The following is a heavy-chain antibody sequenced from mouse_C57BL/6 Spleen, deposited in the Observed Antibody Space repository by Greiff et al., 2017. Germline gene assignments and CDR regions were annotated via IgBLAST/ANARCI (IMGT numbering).Heavy chain of an antibody. CDR1: GYAFRSSW. CDR2: IYPGDGDT. J-gene: IGHJ4*01. CDR3: AREDYYGSSYDYAMDY. D-gene: IGHD1-1*01. V-gene: IGHV1-82*01. Sequence: VKLMASGPELVEPGASVQISCKASGYAFRSSWMNLVKPRPGKGLEWIGRIYPGDGDTNYNGKFKGKATLTADKSSSTAYMQLSSLTSEDSAVYFCAREDYYGSSYDYAMDYWGQGTSVTVSS.